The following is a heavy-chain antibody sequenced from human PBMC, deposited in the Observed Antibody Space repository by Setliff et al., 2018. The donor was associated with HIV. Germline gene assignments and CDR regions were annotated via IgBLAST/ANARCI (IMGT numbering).Heavy chain of an antibody. Sequence: PGGSLRLSCAASGFTFSSFAMHWVRQAPGKGLEWVSGIGWNSGSKGYADSVKGRFTISRDNAKNSLYLQMNSLRAEDTAMYYCARDWRHGYDLNFDYWGQGTLVTVSP. CDR3: ARDWRHGYDLNFDY. CDR1: GFTFSSFA. CDR2: IGWNSGSK. D-gene: IGHD5-12*01. V-gene: IGHV3-9*01. J-gene: IGHJ4*02.